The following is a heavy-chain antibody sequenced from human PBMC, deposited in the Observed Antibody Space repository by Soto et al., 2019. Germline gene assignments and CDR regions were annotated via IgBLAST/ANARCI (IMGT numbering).Heavy chain of an antibody. Sequence: LRLSCAASGFTFSSYAMHWVRQAPGKGLEWVAVISYDGSNKYYADSVKGRFTISRDNSKNTLYLQMNSLRAEDTAVYCCASSRGYSGYDGYFDYWGQGTLVTVSS. J-gene: IGHJ4*02. V-gene: IGHV3-30-3*01. CDR2: ISYDGSNK. CDR3: ASSRGYSGYDGYFDY. CDR1: GFTFSSYA. D-gene: IGHD5-12*01.